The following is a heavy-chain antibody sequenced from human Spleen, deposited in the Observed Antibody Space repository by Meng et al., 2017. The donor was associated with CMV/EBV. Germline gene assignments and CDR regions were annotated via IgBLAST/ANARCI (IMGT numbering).Heavy chain of an antibody. CDR2: IRYDGSNK. V-gene: IGHV3-30*02. CDR3: AKDINYYGSGISSNWFDP. CDR1: GFTFSSYG. Sequence: GESLKISCAASGFTFSSYGMHWVRQAPGKGLEWVAFIRYDGSNKYYADSVKGRFTISRDNSKNTLYLQMNSLRAEDTAVYYCAKDINYYGSGISSNWFDPWGQGTLVTVSS. D-gene: IGHD3-10*01. J-gene: IGHJ5*02.